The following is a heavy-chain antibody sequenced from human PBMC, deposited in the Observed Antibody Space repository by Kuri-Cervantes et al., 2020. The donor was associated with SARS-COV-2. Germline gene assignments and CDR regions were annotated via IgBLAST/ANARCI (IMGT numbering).Heavy chain of an antibody. CDR2: ISSSSSYI. CDR1: GFTFSSYS. D-gene: IGHD2-15*01. Sequence: GEFLKISCAASGFTFSSYSMNWVRQAPGKGLEWVSSISSSSSYIYYADSVKGRFTISRDNAKNTLYLQMNSLRAEDTAVYYCARDRCSGGSCYSQIDYWGQGTLVTVSS. CDR3: ARDRCSGGSCYSQIDY. J-gene: IGHJ4*02. V-gene: IGHV3-21*01.